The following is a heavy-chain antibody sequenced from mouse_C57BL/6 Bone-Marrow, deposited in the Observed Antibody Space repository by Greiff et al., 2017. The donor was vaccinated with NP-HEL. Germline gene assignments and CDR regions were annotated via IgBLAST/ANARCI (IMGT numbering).Heavy chain of an antibody. CDR3: ARKAGAWFAY. Sequence: QVQLQQPGAELVKPGASVKLSCKASGYTFTSYWMHWVKQRPGQGLEWIGMIHPNSGGTNYNEKFKSKATLTVDKSSSTAYMQLSSLTSEDSAVYYCARKAGAWFAYWGQGTLVTVSA. CDR2: IHPNSGGT. J-gene: IGHJ3*01. D-gene: IGHD1-1*02. CDR1: GYTFTSYW. V-gene: IGHV1-64*01.